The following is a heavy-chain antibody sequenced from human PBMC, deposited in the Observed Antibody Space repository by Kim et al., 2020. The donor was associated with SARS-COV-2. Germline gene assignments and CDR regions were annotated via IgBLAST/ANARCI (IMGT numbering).Heavy chain of an antibody. Sequence: SQTLSLTCAISGDSVSSNNAAWNWIRQSPSRGLEWLGRTYYRSKWRVDYVDSVKSRIIINPDTSKNQFSLQLNSVTPEDTAVYYCARDHYDGSGRSMGLDQWGQGTLVTVSS. J-gene: IGHJ4*02. D-gene: IGHD3-22*01. CDR1: GDSVSSNNAA. V-gene: IGHV6-1*01. CDR2: TYYRSKWRV. CDR3: ARDHYDGSGRSMGLDQ.